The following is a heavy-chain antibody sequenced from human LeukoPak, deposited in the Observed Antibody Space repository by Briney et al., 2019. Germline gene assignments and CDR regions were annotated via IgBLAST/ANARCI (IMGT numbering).Heavy chain of an antibody. D-gene: IGHD1-1*01. CDR1: GGSISSSSYY. J-gene: IGHJ4*01. CDR2: IYYSGTT. Sequence: SETLSLTCTVSGGSISSSSYYWGWIRQLPGKGLEWIASIYYSGTTSYNPSLQSRVSLSVDTSNNQFSLNLNSVTAADTAVYYCARHHQSSHWKYSFDCWGQGTLVTVSS. CDR3: ARHHQSSHWKYSFDC. V-gene: IGHV4-39*01.